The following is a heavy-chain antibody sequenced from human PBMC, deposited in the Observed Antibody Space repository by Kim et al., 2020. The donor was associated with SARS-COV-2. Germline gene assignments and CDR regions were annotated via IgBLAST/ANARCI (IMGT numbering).Heavy chain of an antibody. J-gene: IGHJ4*02. D-gene: IGHD3-10*01. CDR1: EFSFSDYW. V-gene: IGHV3-7*01. CDR2: IKEDSSDS. CDR3: ARERVRGTKSYFEY. Sequence: GGSLRLSCIASEFSFSDYWMTWVRQAPGKGLEWVANIKEDSSDSNYVDSVKGRFTISRDNAKNSLYLQMNSLRAEDTALYYCARERVRGTKSYFEYWGTGTLVTVSS.